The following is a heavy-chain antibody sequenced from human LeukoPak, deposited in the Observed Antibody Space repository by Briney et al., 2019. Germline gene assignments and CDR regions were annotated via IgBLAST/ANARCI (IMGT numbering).Heavy chain of an antibody. CDR1: GFTFSSYA. D-gene: IGHD1-14*01. CDR2: ISYDGSNK. J-gene: IGHJ1*01. V-gene: IGHV3-30-3*01. CDR3: ARDPGTTHYFQH. Sequence: PGGSLRLSCAASGFTFSSYAMHWVRQAPGKGLEWVAVISYDGSNKYYADSVKGRFTISRDNSKNTLYLQMNSLRAEDTAVYYCARDPGTTHYFQHWGQGTLVTVSS.